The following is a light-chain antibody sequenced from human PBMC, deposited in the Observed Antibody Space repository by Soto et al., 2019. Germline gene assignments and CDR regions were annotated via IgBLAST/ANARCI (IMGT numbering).Light chain of an antibody. CDR2: EVT. J-gene: IGLJ2*01. CDR3: SSYTGSSINTVV. Sequence: QSVLTQPASVSGSPGQSITISCTGTSSDIGGYNYVSWYQHHPGKAPKLMIYEVTNRPSGVSNRFSGSKSGNTASLTISGLQAEDEADYYCSSYTGSSINTVVFGGGTQLTVL. V-gene: IGLV2-14*01. CDR1: SSDIGGYNY.